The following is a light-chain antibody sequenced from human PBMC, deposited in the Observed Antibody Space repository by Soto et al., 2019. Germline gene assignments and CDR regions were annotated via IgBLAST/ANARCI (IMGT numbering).Light chain of an antibody. Sequence: DIVLTQSPGTLSLSPGERAALSCRASQSVSSSYLAWYQQKPGQAPRLLIYDASNRATGIPARFSGSGSGTDFTLTINSLEPEDFAVYYCQQRNNWPLTFGGGTKVDIK. CDR3: QQRNNWPLT. CDR1: QSVSSSY. V-gene: IGKV3D-20*02. CDR2: DAS. J-gene: IGKJ4*01.